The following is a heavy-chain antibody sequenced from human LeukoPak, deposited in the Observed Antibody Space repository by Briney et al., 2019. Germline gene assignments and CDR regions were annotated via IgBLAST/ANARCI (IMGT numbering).Heavy chain of an antibody. Sequence: GESLKISCKGSGYSFTSYWIGWVRQMPGKGLEWMGIIYPGDSDTRYSPSFQGQVTISADKSISTAYLQWSSLKASDTAMYYCARQGIAAAGQKNYYYYYMDVWGKGTTVTVSS. J-gene: IGHJ6*03. CDR1: GYSFTSYW. CDR2: IYPGDSDT. D-gene: IGHD6-13*01. CDR3: ARQGIAAAGQKNYYYYYMDV. V-gene: IGHV5-51*01.